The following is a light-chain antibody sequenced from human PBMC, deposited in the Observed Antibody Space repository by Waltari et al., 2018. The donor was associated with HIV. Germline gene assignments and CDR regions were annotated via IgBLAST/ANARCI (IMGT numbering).Light chain of an antibody. V-gene: IGLV2-14*03. CDR3: SSYTNNNTLI. Sequence: QSALTQPASVSGSPGQSITISCTGASNDIFNYNYVSWYQQHPAKAPKLIIYDGTRRPSGVSNRFSASKSGNTASLTISGLQADDEADYYCSSYTNNNTLIFGGGTKLTVL. CDR2: DGT. J-gene: IGLJ2*01. CDR1: SNDIFNYNY.